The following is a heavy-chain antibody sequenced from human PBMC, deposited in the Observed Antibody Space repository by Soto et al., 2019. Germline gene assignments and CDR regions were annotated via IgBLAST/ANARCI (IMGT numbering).Heavy chain of an antibody. CDR3: AREVTIFGVRRGWFDT. J-gene: IGHJ5*02. CDR1: GYTFTSYG. CDR2: ISAYNGNT. Sequence: ASVKVSCKASGYTFTSYGISWVRQAPGQGLEWMGWISAYNGNTNYAQKLQGRVTMTTDTSTSTAYMELRSLRSDDTAVYYCAREVTIFGVRRGWFDTWGQGTLVTVSS. D-gene: IGHD3-3*01. V-gene: IGHV1-18*01.